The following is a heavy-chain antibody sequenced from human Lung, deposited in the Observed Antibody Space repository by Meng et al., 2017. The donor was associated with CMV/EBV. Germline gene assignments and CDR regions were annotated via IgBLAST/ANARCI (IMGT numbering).Heavy chain of an antibody. CDR3: ARVWANGEGWFDP. V-gene: IGHV4-39*07. D-gene: IGHD2-8*01. J-gene: IGHJ5*02. Sequence: QHSVPGLMQASATLSLPCPVSGGSIRISSHYWGWLRQPPGKGLEWIWNFYYSGLTSYNPSLKSRVTISVDTSKNQFSLKLSSVTAADTAVFYCARVWANGEGWFDPWGQGTLVTVSS. CDR1: GGSIRISSHY. CDR2: FYYSGLT.